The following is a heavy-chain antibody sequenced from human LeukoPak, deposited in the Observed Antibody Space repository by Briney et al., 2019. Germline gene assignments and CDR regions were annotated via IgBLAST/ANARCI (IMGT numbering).Heavy chain of an antibody. J-gene: IGHJ4*02. CDR2: ISGYNGNA. CDR1: GYIFTNFG. CDR3: AREAPGSSLDY. Sequence: ASVKVSCKASGYIFTNFGISWVRQARGQGLEWMGWISGYNGNAKYVQKFQGRVTMTTDTSTSTAYMELRSLRSDDTAVYYCAREAPGSSLDYWGQGTLVTVSS. D-gene: IGHD6-13*01. V-gene: IGHV1-18*01.